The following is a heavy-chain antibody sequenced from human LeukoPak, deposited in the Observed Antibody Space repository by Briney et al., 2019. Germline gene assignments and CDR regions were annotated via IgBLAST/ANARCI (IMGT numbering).Heavy chain of an antibody. CDR3: AAEWLLRSAFDI. CDR2: ISGSGGST. J-gene: IGHJ3*02. Sequence: GGSLRLSCAASGFTFTSYAMSWVRQAPGKGLEWVSAISGSGGSTYYANSVKGRFTISRDNSKNTLYLQMNSLRAEDTAVYYCAAEWLLRSAFDIWGQGTMVTVSS. D-gene: IGHD3-22*01. CDR1: GFTFTSYA. V-gene: IGHV3-23*01.